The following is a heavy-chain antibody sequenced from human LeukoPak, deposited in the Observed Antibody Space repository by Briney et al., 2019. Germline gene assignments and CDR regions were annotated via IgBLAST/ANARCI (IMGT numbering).Heavy chain of an antibody. CDR1: GGSFSGYY. CDR3: ATRASLSLYYYGSGSYPADYYIDY. D-gene: IGHD3-10*01. CDR2: INHSGST. Sequence: SETLSLTCAVYGGSFSGYYWSWIRQPPGKGLEWIGEINHSGSTNYNPSLKSRVTISVDTSKNQFSLKLSSVTAADTAVYYCATRASLSLYYYGSGSYPADYYIDYWGQGTLVTVSS. V-gene: IGHV4-34*01. J-gene: IGHJ4*02.